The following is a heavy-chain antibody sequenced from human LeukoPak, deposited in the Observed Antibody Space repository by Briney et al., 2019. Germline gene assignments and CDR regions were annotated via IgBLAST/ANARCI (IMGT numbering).Heavy chain of an antibody. J-gene: IGHJ4*02. CDR3: ARSYSYGPFLPY. D-gene: IGHD5-18*01. V-gene: IGHV4-38-2*02. Sequence: SETLSLTCTVSGYSISSGYYWGWIRQPPGKGLEWIGSIYHSGSTYYNPSLKSRVTISVDTSKNQFSLKLSSVTAADTAVYYCARSYSYGPFLPYWGQGTLVTVSS. CDR1: GYSISSGYY. CDR2: IYHSGST.